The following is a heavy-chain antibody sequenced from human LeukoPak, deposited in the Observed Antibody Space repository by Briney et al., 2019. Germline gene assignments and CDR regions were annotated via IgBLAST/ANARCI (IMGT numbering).Heavy chain of an antibody. Sequence: GGSLRLSCTTSGFTFGDHAMGWVRQAPGKGLEWVGFIRSKAYRGTTEYAAAVKGRFTISRDNAKNSLYLQMNSLRAEDTAVYYCARAPYCIGGSCRFDYWGQGTLVTVSS. CDR3: ARAPYCIGGSCRFDY. V-gene: IGHV3-49*04. D-gene: IGHD2-15*01. CDR2: IRSKAYRGTT. CDR1: GFTFGDHA. J-gene: IGHJ4*02.